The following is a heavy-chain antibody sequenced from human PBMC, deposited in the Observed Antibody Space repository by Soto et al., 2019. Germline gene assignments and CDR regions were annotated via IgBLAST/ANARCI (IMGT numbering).Heavy chain of an antibody. D-gene: IGHD3-10*01. V-gene: IGHV4-59*01. Sequence: QMQLQESGPGVVKPSETLSLTCTVSGASISTYYWTWIRQAPGKGLEWIGYLYYSGNTNYNPSLKSRVPMSVDTSKNHFYLPLTSATAADTAVYFCARGGSEGGLDVWGQGTTVAVSS. CDR2: LYYSGNT. J-gene: IGHJ6*02. CDR3: ARGGSEGGLDV. CDR1: GASISTYY.